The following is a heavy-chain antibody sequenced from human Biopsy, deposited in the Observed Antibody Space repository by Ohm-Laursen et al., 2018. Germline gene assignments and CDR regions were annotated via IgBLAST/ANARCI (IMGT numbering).Heavy chain of an antibody. D-gene: IGHD5-24*01. CDR2: ISWNSGSI. V-gene: IGHV3-9*01. Sequence: SLRLSCAASGFTFDDYAMHWVRQAPGKGLEWVSAISWNSGSIDYADSVKGRFTIPRDNAENSLYLEMNSLRAEDTAVYYCARDIWLVRLETATMQYSHMDVWGQGTAVSVSS. CDR3: ARDIWLVRLETATMQYSHMDV. J-gene: IGHJ6*02. CDR1: GFTFDDYA.